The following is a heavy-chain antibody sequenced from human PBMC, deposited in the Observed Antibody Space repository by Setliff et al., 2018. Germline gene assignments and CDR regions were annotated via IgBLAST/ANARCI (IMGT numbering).Heavy chain of an antibody. CDR3: ARPHGGGYAFDI. J-gene: IGHJ3*02. CDR2: IYNSGST. CDR1: GGSISSYY. V-gene: IGHV4-59*01. Sequence: PSETLSLTCTVSGGSISSYYWSWIRQPPGKGLEWIGYIYNSGSTNYNPSLKSRVTISVDTSKNQISLKLTSVTAADTAVYYCARPHGGGYAFDIWDQGRMVTVSS. D-gene: IGHD3-16*01.